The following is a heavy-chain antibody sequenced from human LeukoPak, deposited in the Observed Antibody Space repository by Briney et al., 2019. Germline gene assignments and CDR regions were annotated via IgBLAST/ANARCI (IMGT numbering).Heavy chain of an antibody. CDR3: ASYAYCGGDWPPLCCDAFDI. V-gene: IGHV4-30-2*03. D-gene: IGHD2-21*01. J-gene: IGHJ3*02. Sequence: PSETLSLTCTVSGGSISSGGYYWSWIRQPPGKGLEWIGYIYYSGSTYYNPSLKSRVTISVDTSKNQFSLKLSSVTAADTAVYYCASYAYCGGDWPPLCCDAFDIWGQGTMVTVSS. CDR2: IYYSGST. CDR1: GGSISSGGYY.